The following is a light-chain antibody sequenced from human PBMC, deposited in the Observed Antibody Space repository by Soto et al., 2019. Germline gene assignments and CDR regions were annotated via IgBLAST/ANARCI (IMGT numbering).Light chain of an antibody. J-gene: IGLJ1*01. V-gene: IGLV3-21*02. CDR2: DDS. CDR1: NIGGKT. Sequence: LTQPPSMSVAPGQTARITCGGNNIGGKTVHWYQQKAGQAPVLVVYDDSDRPSGIPERFSGSNSGNTATLTISRVEAGDEADYYCQVWDVSTVHYVFGTGTKVTVL. CDR3: QVWDVSTVHYV.